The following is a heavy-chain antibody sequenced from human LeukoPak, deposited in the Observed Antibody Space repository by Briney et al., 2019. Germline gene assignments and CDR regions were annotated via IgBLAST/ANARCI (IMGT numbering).Heavy chain of an antibody. J-gene: IGHJ6*02. D-gene: IGHD1-26*01. Sequence: GGSLRLSCAASGFTFSSYAMNWVRQAPGKGLEWVSDISGSGGSTYYADSVKGRSTISRDNSKKTLYLQMNSLRVADTAVYYCAKAGGGHYYCGMDVWGQGHTVTVS. CDR2: ISGSGGST. CDR1: GFTFSSYA. V-gene: IGHV3-23*01. CDR3: AKAGGGHYYCGMDV.